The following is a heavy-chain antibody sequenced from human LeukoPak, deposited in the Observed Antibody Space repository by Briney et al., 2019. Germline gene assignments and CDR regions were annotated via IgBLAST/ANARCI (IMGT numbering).Heavy chain of an antibody. CDR1: GFTFSGHA. D-gene: IGHD6-19*01. J-gene: IGHJ5*02. CDR3: ARGLGGSGGNTFDL. V-gene: IGHV3-30*01. CDR2: ISFDGTKT. Sequence: GGSLRLSCEASGFTFSGHAIHWVRQAPGKGLEWVAVISFDGTKTYFADVVKGRFSISRDNSKDSMHLQIKSLQPDDSAVYYCARGLGGSGGNTFDLWGQGTLVTVSS.